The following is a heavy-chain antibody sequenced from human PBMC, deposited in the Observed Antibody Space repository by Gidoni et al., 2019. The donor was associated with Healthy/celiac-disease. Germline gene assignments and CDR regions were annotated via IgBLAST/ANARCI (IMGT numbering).Heavy chain of an antibody. V-gene: IGHV3-21*01. D-gene: IGHD2-8*01. J-gene: IGHJ2*01. CDR3: ARDTCTNGVCSWGWQWRLGWYFDL. CDR2: ISSSSSYI. CDR1: GFTFSSYS. Sequence: EVQLVESGGGLVKPGGSLRLSCAASGFTFSSYSMNWVRQAPGKGLEWVSSISSSSSYIYYADSVKGRFTISRDNAKNSLYLQMNSLRAEDTAVYYCARDTCTNGVCSWGWQWRLGWYFDLWGRGTLVTVSS.